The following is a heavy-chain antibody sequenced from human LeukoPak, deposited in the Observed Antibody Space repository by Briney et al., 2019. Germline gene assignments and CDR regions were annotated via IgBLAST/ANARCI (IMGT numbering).Heavy chain of an antibody. J-gene: IGHJ5*02. CDR2: IKSKTDGGTA. CDR1: GFTFSNGW. CDR3: TAGCYH. Sequence: GGSLRLSRAASGFTFSNGWMSWVRQAPGKGLEWVGRIKSKTDGGTADYAAPVKGRVTISRDDSKNTLFLQMNSLKTEDTAVYFCTAGCYHWGQGTLVTVSS. V-gene: IGHV3-15*01. D-gene: IGHD2-8*01.